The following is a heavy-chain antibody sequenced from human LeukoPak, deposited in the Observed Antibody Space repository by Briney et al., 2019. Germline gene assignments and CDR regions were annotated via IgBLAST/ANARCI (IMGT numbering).Heavy chain of an antibody. V-gene: IGHV4-59*01. Sequence: SETLSLTCTVSGGSISSYYWIWVRQPPGKGLEGMGYIYYIGSTKYNPSLKSRVTISVAPSKTQFSLKLSSVTAADTAVYYCARERSEWLPPHGAFDIWGQGTMVTVSS. CDR2: IYYIGST. CDR1: GGSISSYY. D-gene: IGHD5-24*01. J-gene: IGHJ3*02. CDR3: ARERSEWLPPHGAFDI.